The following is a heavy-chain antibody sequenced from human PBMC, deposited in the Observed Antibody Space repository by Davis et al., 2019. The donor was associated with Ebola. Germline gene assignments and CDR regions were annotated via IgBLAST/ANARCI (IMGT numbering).Heavy chain of an antibody. D-gene: IGHD6-19*01. Sequence: AASVKVSCKASGGTFSSYAISWVRQAPGQGLEWMGGIIPIFGTANYAQKFQGRVTITADESTSTAYMELSSLRSDDTAVYYCARDSIIAVAGRDYYYGMDVWGQGTTVTVSS. CDR3: ARDSIIAVAGRDYYYGMDV. V-gene: IGHV1-69*13. CDR1: GGTFSSYA. CDR2: IIPIFGTA. J-gene: IGHJ6*02.